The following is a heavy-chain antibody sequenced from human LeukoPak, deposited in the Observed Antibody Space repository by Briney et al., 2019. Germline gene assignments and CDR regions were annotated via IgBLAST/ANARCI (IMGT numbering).Heavy chain of an antibody. CDR1: GYRFTSSW. J-gene: IGHJ5*02. CDR2: IYPGDSDV. Sequence: GESLKISFQASGYRFTSSWIGWVRPMPGKGLEWVGIIYPGDSDVRYSPSFQGQVTISADKSISTAYLQWSSLKASDTAMYYCARAVGYCSGGSCPAFDPWGQGTLVTVSS. D-gene: IGHD2-15*01. CDR3: ARAVGYCSGGSCPAFDP. V-gene: IGHV5-51*01.